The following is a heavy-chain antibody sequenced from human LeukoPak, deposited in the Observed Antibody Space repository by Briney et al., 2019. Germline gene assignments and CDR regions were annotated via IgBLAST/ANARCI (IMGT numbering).Heavy chain of an antibody. J-gene: IGHJ5*02. CDR3: ASHIVVVPAALNWFDP. Sequence: SETLSLTCAVYGGSFSGYYWSWIRQPPGKGLEWIGEINHSGSTNYNPSLKSRVTISVDTSKNQFSLKLSSVTAADTAVYYCASHIVVVPAALNWFDPWGQGTLVTVSS. D-gene: IGHD2-2*01. CDR1: GGSFSGYY. V-gene: IGHV4-34*01. CDR2: INHSGST.